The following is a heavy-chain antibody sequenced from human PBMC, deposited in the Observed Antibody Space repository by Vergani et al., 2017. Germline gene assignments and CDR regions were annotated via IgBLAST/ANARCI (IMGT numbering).Heavy chain of an antibody. V-gene: IGHV3-21*01. CDR2: ISSSSSYI. Sequence: VQLVESGGGVVQPGRSLRLSCAASGFTFSSYSMNWVRQAPGKGLEWVSSISSSSSYIYYADSVKGRFTISRDNAKNSLYLQMNSLRAEDTAVYYCARDRYSYGYFDYWGQGTLVTVSS. J-gene: IGHJ4*02. D-gene: IGHD5-18*01. CDR3: ARDRYSYGYFDY. CDR1: GFTFSSYS.